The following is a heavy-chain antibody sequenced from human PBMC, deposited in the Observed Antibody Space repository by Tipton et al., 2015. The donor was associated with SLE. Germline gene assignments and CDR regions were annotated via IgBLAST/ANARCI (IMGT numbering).Heavy chain of an antibody. CDR2: IYYSGST. Sequence: TLSLTCTVSGGSISSHYWSWIRQPPGKGLEWIGYIYYSGSTNYNPSLKSRVTISVDTSKNQFSLKLSSVTAADTAVYYCAREREPGTFDIWGRGTMVTVSS. CDR3: AREREPGTFDI. CDR1: GGSISSHY. V-gene: IGHV4-59*11. D-gene: IGHD1-14*01. J-gene: IGHJ3*02.